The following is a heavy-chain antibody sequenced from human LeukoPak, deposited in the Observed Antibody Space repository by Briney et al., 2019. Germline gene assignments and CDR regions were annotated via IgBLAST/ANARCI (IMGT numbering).Heavy chain of an antibody. D-gene: IGHD3-10*01. Sequence: GGSLRLSCAASGFTFSSYGMSWVRQAPGKGLEWVSAISGSGGSTYYADSVKGRFTISRDNSKNTLYLQMNSLRAEDTAVYYCAKDHKIDYGSGSYAAVDPWGQGTLVTVSS. CDR3: AKDHKIDYGSGSYAAVDP. J-gene: IGHJ5*02. CDR1: GFTFSSYG. V-gene: IGHV3-23*01. CDR2: ISGSGGST.